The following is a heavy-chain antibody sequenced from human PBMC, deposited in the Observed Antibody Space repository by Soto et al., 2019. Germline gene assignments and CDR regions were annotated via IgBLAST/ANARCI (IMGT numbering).Heavy chain of an antibody. Sequence: QVQLVQSGSEVRKPGASVKVSCKASGYTFSTYDINWVRQAPGRGPEWMGRVSPNSGNTGYAQKFQGRLTMTRNTSISTAYMELSSLTSEDTAVYYCASWAGYSKWGQGTLVTVSS. CDR2: VSPNSGNT. CDR1: GYTFSTYD. J-gene: IGHJ4*02. CDR3: ASWAGYSK. D-gene: IGHD3-9*01. V-gene: IGHV1-8*01.